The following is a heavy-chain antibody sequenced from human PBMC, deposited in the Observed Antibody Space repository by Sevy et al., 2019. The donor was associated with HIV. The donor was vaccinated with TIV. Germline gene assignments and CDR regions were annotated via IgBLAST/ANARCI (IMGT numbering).Heavy chain of an antibody. D-gene: IGHD6-13*01. CDR3: AKDPVAAAGPGYFHY. Sequence: GGSLRLSCAASGFTFDDYTMHWVRQAPGKGLEWVSLISWDGGSTYYADSVKGRFTISRDNSKNSLYLQMNSLRTEDTALYYCAKDPVAAAGPGYFHYWGQGTLVTVSS. J-gene: IGHJ4*02. CDR1: GFTFDDYT. CDR2: ISWDGGST. V-gene: IGHV3-43*01.